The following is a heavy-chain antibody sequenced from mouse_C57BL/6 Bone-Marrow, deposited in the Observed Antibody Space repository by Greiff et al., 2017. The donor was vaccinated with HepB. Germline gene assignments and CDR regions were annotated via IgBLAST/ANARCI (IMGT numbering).Heavy chain of an antibody. CDR3: ASRIYYDYGYFDY. J-gene: IGHJ2*01. Sequence: DVKLVESGAELVKPGASVKLSCTASGFNIKDYYMHWVKQRTEQGLEWIGRIDPEDGETKYAPKFQGKATITADTSSNTAYLQLSSLTSEDTAVYYCASRIYYDYGYFDYWGQGTTLTVSS. CDR2: IDPEDGET. CDR1: GFNIKDYY. D-gene: IGHD2-4*01. V-gene: IGHV14-2*01.